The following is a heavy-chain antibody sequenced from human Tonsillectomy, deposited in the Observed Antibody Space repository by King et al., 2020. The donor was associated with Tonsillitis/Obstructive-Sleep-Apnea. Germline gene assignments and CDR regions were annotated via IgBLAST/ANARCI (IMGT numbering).Heavy chain of an antibody. V-gene: IGHV3-33*01. CDR1: GFTFSSYG. J-gene: IGHJ3*02. D-gene: IGHD3-10*02. CDR3: ARGEKYYVPYDAFDI. CDR2: IWYDGSNK. Sequence: VQLVESGGGVVQPGRSLRLSCAASGFTFSSYGMHWVRQAPGKGLEWVAVIWYDGSNKYYADSVKGRFTISRDNSKNTLYLQMNSLRAEDTAVYYCARGEKYYVPYDAFDIWGQGTMVTVSS.